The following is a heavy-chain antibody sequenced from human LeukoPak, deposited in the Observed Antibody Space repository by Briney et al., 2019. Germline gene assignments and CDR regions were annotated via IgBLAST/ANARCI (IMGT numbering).Heavy chain of an antibody. CDR1: GGTFSSYA. Sequence: GASVKVSCKASGGTFSSYAISWVRQAPGQGLEWMGRIIPILGIANYAQKFQGRVTITADKSTSTAYMELSSLRSEDTAVYHCARGDVEMATIDAFDIWGQGTMVTVSS. V-gene: IGHV1-69*04. J-gene: IGHJ3*02. CDR3: ARGDVEMATIDAFDI. D-gene: IGHD5-24*01. CDR2: IIPILGIA.